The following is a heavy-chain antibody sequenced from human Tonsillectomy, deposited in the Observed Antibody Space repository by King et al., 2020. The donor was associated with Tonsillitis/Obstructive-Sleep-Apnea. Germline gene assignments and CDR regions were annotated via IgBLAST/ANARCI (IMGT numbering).Heavy chain of an antibody. Sequence: VQLVESGGGVVQPGRSLRLSCAASGFTFSSYGMHWVRQAPGKGLEWVAVISYDGSNKYYADSVKGRFTISRDNSKNTLYLQMNSLRAEDTAVYYCAKDVEQWLDYYYYGMDVWGQGTTVTVS. CDR2: ISYDGSNK. D-gene: IGHD6-19*01. CDR3: AKDVEQWLDYYYYGMDV. CDR1: GFTFSSYG. J-gene: IGHJ6*02. V-gene: IGHV3-30*18.